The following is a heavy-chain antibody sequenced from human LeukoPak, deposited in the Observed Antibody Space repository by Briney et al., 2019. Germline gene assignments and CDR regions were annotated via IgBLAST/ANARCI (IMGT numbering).Heavy chain of an antibody. Sequence: GGSLRLSCAASGFTFSSYNMNWVRQAPGKGLEWVSLISSSSSYIYYADSVKGRFTISRDNAKNSLHLQMNSLRAEDTAVYYCARDQNYYGSGSQNYYYYYMDVWGKGTTVTVSS. D-gene: IGHD3-10*01. J-gene: IGHJ6*03. CDR3: ARDQNYYGSGSQNYYYYYMDV. V-gene: IGHV3-21*01. CDR2: ISSSSSYI. CDR1: GFTFSSYN.